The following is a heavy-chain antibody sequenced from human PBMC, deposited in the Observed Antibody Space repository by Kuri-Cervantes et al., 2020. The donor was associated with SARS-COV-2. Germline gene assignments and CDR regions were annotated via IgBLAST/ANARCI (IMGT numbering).Heavy chain of an antibody. V-gene: IGHV4-34*01. D-gene: IGHD5-24*01. CDR1: GGSFSGYY. J-gene: IGHJ4*02. Sequence: GSLRLSCAVYGGSFSGYYWSWIRQPPGKGLEWIGEINHSGSTNYNPSLKSRVTISVDTSKNQFSLKLSSVTAADTAVHYCARKVEMATISHWGQGTLVTVSS. CDR3: ARKVEMATISH. CDR2: INHSGST.